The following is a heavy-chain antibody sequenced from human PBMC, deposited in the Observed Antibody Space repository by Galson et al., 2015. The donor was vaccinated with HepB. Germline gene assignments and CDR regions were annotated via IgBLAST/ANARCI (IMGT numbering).Heavy chain of an antibody. CDR3: AKGPAGYYYYGMDV. J-gene: IGHJ6*02. CDR2: IGGSGGSI. Sequence: SLRLSCAASGFTFGSYAMTWVRQAPGKGPGWVSGIGGSGGSINYADSVKGRFTISRDNPKNTLYLQMNSLRAEDTAVYYCAKGPAGYYYYGMDVWGQGTTVTVSS. CDR1: GFTFGSYA. V-gene: IGHV3-23*01.